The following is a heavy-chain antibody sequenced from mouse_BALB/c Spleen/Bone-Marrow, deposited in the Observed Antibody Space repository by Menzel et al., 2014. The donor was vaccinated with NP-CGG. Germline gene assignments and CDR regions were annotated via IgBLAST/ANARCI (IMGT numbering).Heavy chain of an antibody. CDR1: GYTFTDYA. Sequence: VTLPESGAALVRPGVSVKISCKGSGYTFTDYAMHWVKQSHAKSLEWIGVISTYYGDASYNQKFKGKATMTVDKSSSTAYMELARLTSEDSAIYYCARDAMDYWGQGTSVTVSS. V-gene: IGHV1S137*01. CDR3: ARDAMDY. CDR2: ISTYYGDA. J-gene: IGHJ4*01.